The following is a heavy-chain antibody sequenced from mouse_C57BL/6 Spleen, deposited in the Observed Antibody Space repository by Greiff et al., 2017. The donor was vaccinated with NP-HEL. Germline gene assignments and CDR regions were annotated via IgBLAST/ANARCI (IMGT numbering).Heavy chain of an antibody. J-gene: IGHJ3*01. Sequence: LQESGAELVRPGASVTLSCKASGYTFTDYEMHWVKQTPVHGLEWIGAIDPETGGTAYNQKFKGKAILTADKSSSTAYMELRSLTSEDSAVYYCTTNLFAYWGQGTLVTVSA. D-gene: IGHD1-3*01. CDR2: IDPETGGT. CDR3: TTNLFAY. CDR1: GYTFTDYE. V-gene: IGHV1-15*01.